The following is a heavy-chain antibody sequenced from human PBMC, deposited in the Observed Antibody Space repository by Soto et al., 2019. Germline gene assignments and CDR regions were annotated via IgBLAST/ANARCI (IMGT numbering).Heavy chain of an antibody. Sequence: GGSLRLSCSASGFTFSSYAMHWVRQAPGKGLEYVSAISSNGGSTYYADSVKGRFTISRDNSKNTLYLQMSSLRAEDTAVYYCVKDLVTMVRGVIIENYYYHAIDVWGQGTTVTVSS. CDR3: VKDLVTMVRGVIIENYYYHAIDV. CDR2: ISSNGGST. CDR1: GFTFSSYA. J-gene: IGHJ6*02. D-gene: IGHD3-10*01. V-gene: IGHV3-64D*06.